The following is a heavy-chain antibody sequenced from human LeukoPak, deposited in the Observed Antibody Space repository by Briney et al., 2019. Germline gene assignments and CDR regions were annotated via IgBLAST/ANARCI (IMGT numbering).Heavy chain of an antibody. CDR2: INTNGSST. Sequence: GGSLRLSCAASGFTFSSYWMHWVRQAPGKGLVWVSRINTNGSSTSYADSVKGRFTISRDNAKNTLYLQMNSLRAEDTAVCYCARGTPSSSGWLYYGMDVWGQGTTVTVSS. J-gene: IGHJ6*02. CDR1: GFTFSSYW. D-gene: IGHD6-19*01. V-gene: IGHV3-74*01. CDR3: ARGTPSSSGWLYYGMDV.